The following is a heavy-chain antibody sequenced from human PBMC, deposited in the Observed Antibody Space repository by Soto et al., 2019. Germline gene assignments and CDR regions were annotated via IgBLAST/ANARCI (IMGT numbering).Heavy chain of an antibody. Sequence: QVQLVQSGAEVKKPGASVKVSCKVSGYTLTELCMHWVRQAPGKGLEWMGGCDPENGETMYAESFQGRVTMTDDTSTGTAYMELSSLTSEDTAMYYCAAVERTTRVETGGQGTLVTVSS. CDR1: GYTLTELC. CDR2: CDPENGET. D-gene: IGHD1-1*01. V-gene: IGHV1-24*01. CDR3: AAVERTTRVET. J-gene: IGHJ1*01.